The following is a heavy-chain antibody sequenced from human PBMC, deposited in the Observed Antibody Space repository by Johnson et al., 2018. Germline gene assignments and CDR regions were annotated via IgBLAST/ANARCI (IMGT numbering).Heavy chain of an antibody. V-gene: IGHV3-74*01. D-gene: IGHD6-6*01. CDR1: RFTFSYYW. CDR2: IHSDGSNT. CDR3: TRGSLGAFDM. J-gene: IGHJ3*02. Sequence: SGGSLRLSCAASRFTFSYYWMHWVRQAPGKGLVWVSRIHSDGSNTNYADSVKGRFTISRDNAKNMLYLQMNSLRVEDTAVYYCTRGSLGAFDMWGQGTMVTVSS.